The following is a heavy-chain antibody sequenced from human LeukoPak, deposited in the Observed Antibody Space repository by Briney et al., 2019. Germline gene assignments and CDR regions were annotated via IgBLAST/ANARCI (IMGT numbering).Heavy chain of an antibody. CDR2: IVGSGGTI. J-gene: IGHJ3*02. Sequence: GGSLRLSRGASGFTFSSYEMTWVRQAPGKGLEWVSYIVGSGGTIYYADSVKGRFTISRDNAKNSLYLQMNSLRAEDTAVYYCVRDRTVGSGKNAFDMWGQGTMVTVSS. V-gene: IGHV3-48*03. CDR1: GFTFSSYE. D-gene: IGHD3-10*01. CDR3: VRDRTVGSGKNAFDM.